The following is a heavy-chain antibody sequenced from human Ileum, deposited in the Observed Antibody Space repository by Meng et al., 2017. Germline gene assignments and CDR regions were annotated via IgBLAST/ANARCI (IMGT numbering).Heavy chain of an antibody. D-gene: IGHD1-26*01. V-gene: IGHV1-18*01. Sequence: QVHLVQSGAEVKKPGASVMVSCKAFGYTFTSYGISWVRQAPGQGLEWMGGISVYNGNTNYAQKFQGRVTMTADTSTSTVYMELRSLRSDDTAVYYCARDYSGTSYRFSDYWGQGTLVTVSS. CDR1: GYTFTSYG. CDR2: ISVYNGNT. J-gene: IGHJ4*02. CDR3: ARDYSGTSYRFSDY.